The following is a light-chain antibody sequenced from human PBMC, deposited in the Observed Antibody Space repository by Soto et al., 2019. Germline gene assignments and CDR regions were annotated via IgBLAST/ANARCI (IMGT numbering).Light chain of an antibody. J-gene: IGLJ2*01. CDR1: SSDVGSYNL. V-gene: IGLV2-23*01. Sequence: QSALTQPASVSGSPGQSITISCTGTSSDVGSYNLVSWYQQHPGKAPKLMIYEGSKRPSGVSNRFSGSKSGNTASLTISGVQAEDEADYYCCSYAGRSTPVVFGGGTKLTVL. CDR2: EGS. CDR3: CSYAGRSTPVV.